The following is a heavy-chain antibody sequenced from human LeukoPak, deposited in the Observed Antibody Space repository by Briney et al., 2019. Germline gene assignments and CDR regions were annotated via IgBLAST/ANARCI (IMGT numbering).Heavy chain of an antibody. CDR1: GFTFSSYG. V-gene: IGHV3-30*18. Sequence: QPGRSLRLSCAASGFTFSSYGMHWVRQAPGKGLEWVAVISYDGSNKYCADSVKGRFTISRDNSKNTLYLQMNSLRAEDTAVYYCAKEQITMVRGAIFPLDYWGQGTLVTVSS. D-gene: IGHD3-10*01. CDR3: AKEQITMVRGAIFPLDY. CDR2: ISYDGSNK. J-gene: IGHJ4*02.